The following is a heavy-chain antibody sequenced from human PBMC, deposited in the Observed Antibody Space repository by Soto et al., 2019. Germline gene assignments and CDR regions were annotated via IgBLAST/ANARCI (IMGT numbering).Heavy chain of an antibody. CDR3: AREGVTNYTDYYFDL. CDR1: GFTFTRYS. J-gene: IGHJ4*01. D-gene: IGHD4-4*01. Sequence: GGSLRLSCAASGFTFTRYSMNWVRQAPGKGLEWVSSISSTTHYIHFTDSVKGRFTISRDNAKTSLYLQMDSLRPEDTAIYYCAREGVTNYTDYYFDLWGHGALVTVSS. CDR2: ISSTTHYI. V-gene: IGHV3-21*01.